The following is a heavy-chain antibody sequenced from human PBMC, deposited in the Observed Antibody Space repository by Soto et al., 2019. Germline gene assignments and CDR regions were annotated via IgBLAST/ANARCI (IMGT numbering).Heavy chain of an antibody. CDR3: ATFPVRGVMHEVDP. J-gene: IGHJ5*02. V-gene: IGHV5-51*01. Sequence: GESLKISCKGSGYIFTSYWIGWGLQMAGKGLEWMGIIYPGDSDTRYSPSFQGQVTISADKSISTAYLQWSSLKASDTAMYYCATFPVRGVMHEVDPWGQGTLVTVSS. CDR2: IYPGDSDT. D-gene: IGHD3-10*01. CDR1: GYIFTSYW.